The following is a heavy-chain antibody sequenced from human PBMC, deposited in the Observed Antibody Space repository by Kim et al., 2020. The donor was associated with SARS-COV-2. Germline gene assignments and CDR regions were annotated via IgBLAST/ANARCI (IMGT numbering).Heavy chain of an antibody. V-gene: IGHV3-30-3*01. D-gene: IGHD2-2*01. CDR2: ISYDGSNK. J-gene: IGHJ4*02. CDR1: GFTFSSYA. CDR3: ARGYQPLLFDY. Sequence: GGSLRLSCAASGFTFSSYAMHWVRQAPGKGLEWVAVISYDGSNKYYADSVKGRFTISRDNSKNTLYLQMNSLRAEDTAVYYCARGYQPLLFDYWGQGTLVTVSS.